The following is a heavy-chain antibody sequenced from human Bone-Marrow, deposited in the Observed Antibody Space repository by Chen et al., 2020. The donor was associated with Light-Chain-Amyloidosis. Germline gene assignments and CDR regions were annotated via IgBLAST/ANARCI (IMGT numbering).Heavy chain of an antibody. CDR3: AKGLSQDYGDYGFDY. V-gene: IGHV3-7*03. Sequence: EVQLVESGGGLVQPGGSLRLSCAASQFAFSDFWMGWVRQGPGKGLEWVANTKQDESEIYYASSVKGRFTISRDNSKNTLYLQMNSLRAEDTAVYYCAKGLSQDYGDYGFDYWGQGTLVTVSS. CDR1: QFAFSDFW. D-gene: IGHD4-17*01. J-gene: IGHJ4*02. CDR2: TKQDESEI.